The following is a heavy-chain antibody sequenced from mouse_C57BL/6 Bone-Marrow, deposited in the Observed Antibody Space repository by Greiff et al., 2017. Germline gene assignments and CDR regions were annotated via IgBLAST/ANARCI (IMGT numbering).Heavy chain of an antibody. CDR2: ISDGGSYT. V-gene: IGHV5-4*01. CDR3: ARDLSGDY. D-gene: IGHD6-2*01. J-gene: IGHJ2*01. CDR1: GFTFSSYA. Sequence: EVQLVESGGGLVKPGGSLKLSCAASGFTFSSYAMSWVRQTPEKRLEWVATISDGGSYTYYPDNVKGRFTISRDNAKNNLYLQMSHLKSEDTAMYYCARDLSGDYWGQGTTLTVSS.